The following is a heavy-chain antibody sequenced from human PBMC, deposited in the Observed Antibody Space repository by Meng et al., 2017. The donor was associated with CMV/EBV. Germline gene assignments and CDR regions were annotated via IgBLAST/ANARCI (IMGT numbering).Heavy chain of an antibody. CDR3: ARSSGWSRFDY. Sequence: QVQRVQAGAEVKKPGASVKVSCKASGYTVTDYYIHWVRQAPGQWLEWMGWINPNDDTNYAQNFQGRVTMTRDMSINTVYMELSRLTSDDTAIYYCARSSGWSRFDYWGLGTLVTVFS. CDR1: GYTVTDYY. CDR2: INPNDDT. J-gene: IGHJ4*02. D-gene: IGHD6-19*01. V-gene: IGHV1-2*02.